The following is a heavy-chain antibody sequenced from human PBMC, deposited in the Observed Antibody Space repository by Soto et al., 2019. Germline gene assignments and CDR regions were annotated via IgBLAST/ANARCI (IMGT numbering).Heavy chain of an antibody. J-gene: IGHJ5*02. CDR3: ARANGLRLGELSWGGPNWFDP. V-gene: IGHV4-34*01. CDR2: INLSGST. CDR1: GGSFIGYY. D-gene: IGHD3-16*02. Sequence: QVQLQQWGAGLLKPSETLSLTCAVYGGSFIGYYWTWIRQPPGKGLEWIGEINLSGSTNYNPSLTSRVPISIDTSKKKFSLKLSSVTAEDTAMYYCARANGLRLGELSWGGPNWFDPWGQGTLVTVSS.